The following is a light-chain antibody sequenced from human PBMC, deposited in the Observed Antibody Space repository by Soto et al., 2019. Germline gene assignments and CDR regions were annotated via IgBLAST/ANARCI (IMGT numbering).Light chain of an antibody. J-gene: IGKJ5*01. V-gene: IGKV4-1*01. CDR2: WAS. CDR1: QTLLHDYDNRNN. CDR3: QQYHTLLIT. Sequence: IVLTQSPDSLGVSLGEMATITCRSSQTLLHDYDNRNNLTWFQQKPGQPPTLLIYWASTRESGVPDRFSGSGSGTDFTLSISNLQAEDVAVYYCQQYHTLLITFGQGTRLEIK.